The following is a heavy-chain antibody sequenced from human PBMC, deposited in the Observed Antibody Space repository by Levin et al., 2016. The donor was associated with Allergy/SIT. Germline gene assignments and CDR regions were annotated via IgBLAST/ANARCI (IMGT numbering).Heavy chain of an antibody. V-gene: IGHV4-30-2*01. CDR3: ARVGGTTFRGYYMDV. Sequence: WIRQPPGKGLEWIGYIYHSGSTYYNPSLKSRVTISVDRSKNQFSLKLSSVTAADTAVYYCARVGGTTFRGYYMDVWGKGTTVTVSS. D-gene: IGHD3-16*01. CDR2: IYHSGST. J-gene: IGHJ6*03.